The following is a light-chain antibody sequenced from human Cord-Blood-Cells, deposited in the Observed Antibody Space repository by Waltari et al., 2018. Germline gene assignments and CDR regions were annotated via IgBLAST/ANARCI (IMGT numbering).Light chain of an antibody. CDR3: QQRSNWPLFT. CDR2: DAS. Sequence: EIVLTHSPATLSLSPGQRATLSCRASQSVSSYLAWYQQKPGQAPRLLIYDASNRATGIPARFSGSRSGTDFTLTISSLEPEDFAVYYCQQRSNWPLFTFGPGTKVDIK. V-gene: IGKV3-11*01. J-gene: IGKJ3*01. CDR1: QSVSSY.